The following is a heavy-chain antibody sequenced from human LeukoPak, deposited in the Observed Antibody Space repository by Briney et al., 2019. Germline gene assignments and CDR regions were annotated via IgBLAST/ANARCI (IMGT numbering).Heavy chain of an antibody. CDR2: INPNSGGT. J-gene: IGHJ4*02. Sequence: ASVKVSCKASGYTFTCYYMHWVRQAPGQGLEWMGRINPNSGGTNYAQKFQGRVTMTRDTSISTAYMELSRLKASDTAMYYCARRDGSYYQYYFDYWGQGTLVTVSS. V-gene: IGHV1-2*06. CDR1: GYTFTCYY. CDR3: ARRDGSYYQYYFDY. D-gene: IGHD1-26*01.